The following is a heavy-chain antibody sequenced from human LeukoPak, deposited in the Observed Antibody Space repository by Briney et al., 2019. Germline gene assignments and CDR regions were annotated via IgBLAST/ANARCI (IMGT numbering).Heavy chain of an antibody. CDR2: TSAYNGNT. CDR3: ARVEQWLARGTEDF. Sequence: ASVKVSCKASGYTFTSYGISWVRQAPGQGLEWMGWTSAYNGNTNYAQKLQGGVTMTTDTSTSTVYMELRGLRSDDTAVYYCARVEQWLARGTEDFWGQGTLVTVSS. CDR1: GYTFTSYG. V-gene: IGHV1-18*01. D-gene: IGHD6-19*01. J-gene: IGHJ4*02.